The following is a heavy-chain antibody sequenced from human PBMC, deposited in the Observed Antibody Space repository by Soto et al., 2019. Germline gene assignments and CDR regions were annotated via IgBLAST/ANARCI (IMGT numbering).Heavy chain of an antibody. CDR2: IIPVFGTA. V-gene: IGHV1-69*12. CDR3: ARGVAPKLAVTNYDGMDV. Sequence: QVQLVQSGAEVKKPGNSVKVSCKASGGSLTNSGVSWVRQAPGQGLEWMGGIIPVFGTANYAQKFQGRVPTAADESNSTVFMDVRSLRSEDRPVHYCARGVAPKLAVTNYDGMDVWGQGPTVTVSS. D-gene: IGHD3-10*01. J-gene: IGHJ6*02. CDR1: GGSLTNSG.